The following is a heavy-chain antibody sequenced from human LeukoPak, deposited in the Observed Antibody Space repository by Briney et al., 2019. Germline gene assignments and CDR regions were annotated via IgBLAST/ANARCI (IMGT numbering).Heavy chain of an antibody. Sequence: GGSLRLSCAASGFTFSSYAMSWVRQAPGKGLEWVSYISISSNTIYYADSVKGRFTISRDNAKNSLYLQMNSLRAEDTATYYCAKDLSVGGIPANYYYYYGMDVWGQGTTVTVSS. V-gene: IGHV3-48*01. D-gene: IGHD3-10*01. CDR1: GFTFSSYA. J-gene: IGHJ6*02. CDR3: AKDLSVGGIPANYYYYYGMDV. CDR2: ISISSNTI.